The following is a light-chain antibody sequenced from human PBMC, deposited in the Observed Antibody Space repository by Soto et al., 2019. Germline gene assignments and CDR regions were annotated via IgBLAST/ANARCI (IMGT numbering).Light chain of an antibody. V-gene: IGKV1-5*03. CDR1: QSINSW. CDR2: KAT. Sequence: DIQMTQSPSTLSASVGDRVTITCRASQSINSWLAWSQQKPGRAPKLLIYKATSLESGVPSRFSGSGSGTEFTLTISSLQPDDFATYYCQQYTSYSTFGQGTKVEIK. CDR3: QQYTSYST. J-gene: IGKJ1*01.